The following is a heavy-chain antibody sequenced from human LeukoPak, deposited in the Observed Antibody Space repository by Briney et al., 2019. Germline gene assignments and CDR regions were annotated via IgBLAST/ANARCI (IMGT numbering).Heavy chain of an antibody. CDR1: GGSFSGYY. J-gene: IGHJ4*02. Sequence: SETLPLTCAVYGGSFSGYYWSWIRQPPGKGLEWIGEINHSGSTNYNPSLKSRVTISVDTSKNQFSLKLSSVTAADTAVYYCARLSDDYGAHWGQGTLVTVSS. D-gene: IGHD4-17*01. CDR3: ARLSDDYGAH. V-gene: IGHV4-34*01. CDR2: INHSGST.